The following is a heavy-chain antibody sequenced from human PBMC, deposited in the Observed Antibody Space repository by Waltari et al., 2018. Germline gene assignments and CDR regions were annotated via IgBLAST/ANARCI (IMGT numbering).Heavy chain of an antibody. CDR1: DFTFSDYS. D-gene: IGHD3-22*01. V-gene: IGHV3-30*09. CDR3: ARDKEDRVDY. Sequence: QVQLVESGGGVVQPGGSRRLSCGASDFTFSDYSIHWVRQAPGQGLEWVSVISSDGDSERYEDSVKGRFAISRDNPGNTVYLQMNDLRAEDTGVYYCARDKEDRVDYWGQGILVSVSS. CDR2: ISSDGDSE. J-gene: IGHJ4*02.